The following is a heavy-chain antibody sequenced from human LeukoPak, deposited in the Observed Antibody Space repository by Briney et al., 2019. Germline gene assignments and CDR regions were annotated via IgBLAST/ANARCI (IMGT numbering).Heavy chain of an antibody. CDR2: INPDGNEK. V-gene: IGHV3-7*01. J-gene: IGHJ4*02. CDR3: AAWYSETTQEHNS. Sequence: GGSLRLSCAASGFSFTKSWMNWVRQTPGKGLEWVANINPDGNEKSYVDSVKGRFTISRDNAKTSLFLQMNSLRAEDTALYYCAAWYSETTQEHNSWGQGTLVTVSS. CDR1: GFSFTKSW. D-gene: IGHD2-21*01.